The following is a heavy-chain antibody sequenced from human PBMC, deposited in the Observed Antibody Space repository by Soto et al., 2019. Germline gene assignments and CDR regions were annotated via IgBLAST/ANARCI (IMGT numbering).Heavy chain of an antibody. CDR1: HGSISSGGYY. CDR2: IYYSGST. Sequence: SETLSLTCTVSHGSISSGGYYWSWIRQHPGNGLEWIGYIYYSGSTYYNPSLKSRVTISVDTSKNQFSLKLSSVTAADTAVYYCARGYYYDSSGYYPHWGQGTLVTVSS. J-gene: IGHJ4*02. V-gene: IGHV4-31*03. CDR3: ARGYYYDSSGYYPH. D-gene: IGHD3-22*01.